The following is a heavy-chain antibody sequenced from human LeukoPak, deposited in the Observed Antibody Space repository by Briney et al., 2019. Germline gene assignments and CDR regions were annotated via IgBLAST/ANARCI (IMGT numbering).Heavy chain of an antibody. CDR1: GYTFTEYF. CDR3: ARDPSGSNWYDP. V-gene: IGHV1-2*06. J-gene: IGHJ5*02. Sequence: ASVKVSCKASGYTFTEYFINWVRQAPEQGLEWMVRINHNSGGTNYAQKFQGRGTMTRDTSISTAYLELNRLTSDDTAVYYCARDPSGSNWYDPWGQGTLVTVSS. CDR2: INHNSGGT.